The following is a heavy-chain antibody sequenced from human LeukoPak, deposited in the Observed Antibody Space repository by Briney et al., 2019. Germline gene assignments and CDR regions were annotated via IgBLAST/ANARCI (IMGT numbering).Heavy chain of an antibody. D-gene: IGHD3-22*01. V-gene: IGHV1-69*13. CDR2: IIPIFGTA. CDR1: GGTFSSYA. Sequence: GASVKVSCKASGGTFSSYAISWVRQAPGQGLEWMGGIIPIFGTANYAQKFQGSVTITADESTSTAYMELSSLRSEDTAVYYCARGRNRRNYYDSSGYYSGAFDIWGQGTMVTVSS. J-gene: IGHJ3*02. CDR3: ARGRNRRNYYDSSGYYSGAFDI.